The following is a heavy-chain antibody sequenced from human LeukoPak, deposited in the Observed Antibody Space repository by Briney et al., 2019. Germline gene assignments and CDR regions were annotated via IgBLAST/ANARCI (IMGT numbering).Heavy chain of an antibody. V-gene: IGHV3-23*01. J-gene: IGHJ4*02. CDR2: ISGSDGDT. CDR1: GFTFSTYA. Sequence: GGSLRLSCAAFGFTFSTYAMSWVRQAPGKGLEWVSSISGSDGDTYYADSVRGRFTISRDNSRNTLYLQLNSLRAEDTAVYSCAKGAEQWLVTGGFESWGQGTLVTVS. CDR3: AKGAEQWLVTGGFES. D-gene: IGHD6-19*01.